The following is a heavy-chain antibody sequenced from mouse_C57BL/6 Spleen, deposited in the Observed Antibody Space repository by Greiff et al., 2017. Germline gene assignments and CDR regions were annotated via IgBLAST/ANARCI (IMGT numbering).Heavy chain of an antibody. J-gene: IGHJ3*01. CDR1: GYTFPSYW. V-gene: IGHV1-55*01. CDR2: IYPGSGST. CDR3: AREGVRGYDDVWFAY. D-gene: IGHD2-2*01. Sequence: QVQLQQPGAELVKPGASVKMSCKASGYTFPSYWITWVKQRPGQGLEWIGDIYPGSGSTNYNEKFKSKATLTVDTSSSTAYMQLSSLTSEDSAVYYCAREGVRGYDDVWFAYWGQGTLVTVSA.